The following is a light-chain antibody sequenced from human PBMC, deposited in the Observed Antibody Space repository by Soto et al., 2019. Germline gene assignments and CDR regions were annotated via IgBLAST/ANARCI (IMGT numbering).Light chain of an antibody. CDR3: SSYTTSSTMV. CDR1: SSDIGGYNY. Sequence: QSALTQPASVSGSPGQSITICCTGTSSDIGGYNYVSWYQQHPGKAPKLIIYEVSNRPSGVSNRFSGSKSGNTASLTLSGLQAEDEADYYCSSYTTSSTMVFGAGTKVTVL. J-gene: IGLJ2*01. V-gene: IGLV2-14*01. CDR2: EVS.